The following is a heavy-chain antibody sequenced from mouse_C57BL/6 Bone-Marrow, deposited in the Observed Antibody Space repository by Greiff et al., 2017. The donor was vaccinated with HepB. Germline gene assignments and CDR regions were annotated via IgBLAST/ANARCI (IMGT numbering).Heavy chain of an antibody. V-gene: IGHV1-81*01. J-gene: IGHJ4*01. Sequence: VKLMESGAELARPGASVKLSCKASGYTFTSYGISWVKQRTGQGLEWIGEIYPRSGNTYYNEKFKGKATLTADKSSSTAYMELRSLTSEDSAVYFCDYGSSYYYAMDYWGQGTSVTVSS. CDR3: DYGSSYYYAMDY. CDR2: IYPRSGNT. D-gene: IGHD1-1*01. CDR1: GYTFTSYG.